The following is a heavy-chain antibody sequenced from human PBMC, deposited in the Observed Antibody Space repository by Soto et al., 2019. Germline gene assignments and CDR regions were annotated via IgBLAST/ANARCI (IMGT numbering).Heavy chain of an antibody. CDR2: MIPKFGST. CDR3: ARAYGRGWYKWFDP. D-gene: IGHD6-19*01. J-gene: IGHJ5*02. Sequence: ASVKVSCKASGDAFSRYGISCVRQAPGEGLEVMGGMIPKFGSTNYAQKFRGRGTIQADESTRTAHMEMSSPRSERTAVYYCARAYGRGWYKWFDPWGQGTLVNDSS. V-gene: IGHV1-69*13. CDR1: GDAFSRYG.